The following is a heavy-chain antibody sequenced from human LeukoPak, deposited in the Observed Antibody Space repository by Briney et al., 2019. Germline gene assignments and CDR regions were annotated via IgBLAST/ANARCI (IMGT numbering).Heavy chain of an antibody. D-gene: IGHD6-19*01. V-gene: IGHV4-59*13. J-gene: IGHJ4*02. Sequence: PSETLSLTCTVSGGSISGFYWTWIRQPPGKGLEWIGYIYYDGRTDYNPSLKSRVTISLDTSENQFSLKLSSVTAADTAVYFCAGTSGWYIYHFDFWGQGTLVTVSS. CDR1: GGSISGFY. CDR2: IYYDGRT. CDR3: AGTSGWYIYHFDF.